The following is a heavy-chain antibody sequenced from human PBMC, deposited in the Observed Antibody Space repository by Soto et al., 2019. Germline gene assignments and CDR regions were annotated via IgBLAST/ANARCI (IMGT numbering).Heavy chain of an antibody. J-gene: IGHJ4*02. V-gene: IGHV4-34*01. CDR2: IHHSGST. CDR3: ARGHSTSGYDS. D-gene: IGHD6-6*01. CDR1: GASFSGYY. Sequence: WETLSLTCSVYGASFSGYYWSWIRQSPGKGLEWIGEIHHSGSTHYNPSLKSRLTFSIDESQSQFYMMLTSVTAADTALYFCARGHSTSGYDSWGQGSLVTVSS.